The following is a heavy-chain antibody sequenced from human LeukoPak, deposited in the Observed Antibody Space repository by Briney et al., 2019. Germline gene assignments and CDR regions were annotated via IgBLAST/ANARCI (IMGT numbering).Heavy chain of an antibody. J-gene: IGHJ4*02. CDR3: ARDPYYYDSSGYYGHYDY. CDR2: INPSGGST. CDR1: GYTSTSYY. D-gene: IGHD3-22*01. V-gene: IGHV1-46*01. Sequence: GASVKVSCKASGYTSTSYYMHWVRQAPGQGLEWMGIINPSGGSTSYAQKFQGRVTMTRDTSTSTVYMELSSLRSEDTAVYYCARDPYYYDSSGYYGHYDYWGQGTLVTVSS.